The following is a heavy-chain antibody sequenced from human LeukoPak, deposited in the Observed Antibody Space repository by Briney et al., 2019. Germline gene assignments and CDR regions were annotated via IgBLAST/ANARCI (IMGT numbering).Heavy chain of an antibody. J-gene: IGHJ6*02. CDR1: GFTFSNYA. D-gene: IGHD3-10*01. V-gene: IGHV3-23*01. CDR2: ITGSGNDA. CDR3: AKDYGVRDYYYYGMDV. Sequence: GGSLRLSCAASGFTFSNYAMTWVRQAPGKGLEWVSTITGSGNDAYYADSVKGRFTISRDNSKNMLYLQMNSLRAEDTAVYYCAKDYGVRDYYYYGMDVWGQGTTVTVSS.